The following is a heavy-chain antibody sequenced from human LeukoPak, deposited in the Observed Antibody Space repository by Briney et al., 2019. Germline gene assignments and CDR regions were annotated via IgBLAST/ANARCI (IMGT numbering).Heavy chain of an antibody. V-gene: IGHV4-59*12. CDR1: GGSISSYY. D-gene: IGHD3-10*01. Sequence: SETLSLTCTVSGGSISSYYWSWIRQPPGKGLEWIGYIYYSGSTNYNPSLKSRVTISVATSKNQFSLKLSSVTAADTAVYYCARPRGYYYYYMDVWGKGTTVTISS. J-gene: IGHJ6*03. CDR2: IYYSGST. CDR3: ARPRGYYYYYMDV.